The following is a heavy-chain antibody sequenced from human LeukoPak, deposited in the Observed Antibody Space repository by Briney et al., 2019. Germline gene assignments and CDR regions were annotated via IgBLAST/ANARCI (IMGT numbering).Heavy chain of an antibody. D-gene: IGHD3-10*01. CDR1: GYTFTGYY. J-gene: IGHJ6*03. Sequence: ASVKVSCKASGYTFTGYYMHWVRQAPGQGLEWMGWINPNSGGTNYAQKFQGRVTMTRDTSISTAYMELSRLRSDDTAVYYCARAGSLWFGGDYYYMDVWGKGTTVTISS. V-gene: IGHV1-2*02. CDR2: INPNSGGT. CDR3: ARAGSLWFGGDYYYMDV.